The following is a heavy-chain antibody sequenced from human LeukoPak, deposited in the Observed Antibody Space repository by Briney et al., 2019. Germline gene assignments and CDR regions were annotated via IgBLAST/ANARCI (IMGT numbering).Heavy chain of an antibody. J-gene: IGHJ4*02. CDR1: GFTFSSYW. V-gene: IGHV3-74*01. Sequence: GGSLRLSCAASGFTFSSYWTHWVRQAPGKGLVWVSHISSDGSSTNYADSVKGRFTISRDNAKNTLYLQMNSLRDEDTAVYYCAKDSHWILFDDWGQGTLVTVSS. CDR3: AKDSHWILFDD. CDR2: ISSDGSST. D-gene: IGHD2-2*03.